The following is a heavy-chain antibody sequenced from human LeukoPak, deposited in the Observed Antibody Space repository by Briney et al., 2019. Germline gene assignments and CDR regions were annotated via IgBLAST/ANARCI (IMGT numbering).Heavy chain of an antibody. V-gene: IGHV4-39*07. D-gene: IGHD3-10*01. J-gene: IGHJ4*02. CDR1: GGSISSSGYY. Sequence: SETLSLTCTVSGGSISSSGYYWGWIRQPPGKGLEWIGSIYYSGSTYYNPSLKSRVTISLDTSKNQFSLRLSSVTAADTAVYYCARATRALVDYWGQGTLVTVSS. CDR2: IYYSGST. CDR3: ARATRALVDY.